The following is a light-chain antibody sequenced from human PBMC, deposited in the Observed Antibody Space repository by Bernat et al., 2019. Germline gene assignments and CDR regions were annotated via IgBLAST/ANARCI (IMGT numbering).Light chain of an antibody. CDR2: KVS. CDR1: QSLVYSDGNTY. J-gene: IGKJ5*01. Sequence: DVVMTQSPLSLPVTLGQPASISCRSSQSLVYSDGNTYLNWFQQRPGQSPRRLIYKVSNRDSGVPDRFSGSGSGTDFTLKISRLEAEDVGVYYCMQATRWPPVTFGQGTRLEIK. CDR3: MQATRWPPVT. V-gene: IGKV2-30*01.